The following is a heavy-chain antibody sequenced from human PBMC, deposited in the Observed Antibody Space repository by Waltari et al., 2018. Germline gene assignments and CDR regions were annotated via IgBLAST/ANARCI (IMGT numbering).Heavy chain of an antibody. Sequence: QVQLVESGGGVVQPGRSLRLSCAASGSTFSSYGMHWVRQAPGKGLEWVAVISYDGSNKYYADSGKGRFTISRDNSKNTLYLQMNSLRAEDTAVYYCAKDASDPRMNYYFDYWGQGTLVTVSS. D-gene: IGHD1-7*01. J-gene: IGHJ4*02. CDR2: ISYDGSNK. CDR1: GSTFSSYG. CDR3: AKDASDPRMNYYFDY. V-gene: IGHV3-30*18.